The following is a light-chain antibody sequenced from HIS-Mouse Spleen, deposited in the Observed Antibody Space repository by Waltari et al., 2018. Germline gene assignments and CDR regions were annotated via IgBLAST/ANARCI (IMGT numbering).Light chain of an antibody. J-gene: IGLJ2*01. CDR3: CSYAGSSTYVV. Sequence: QSALTQPASVSGSPGQSITISCTGTSSDFGSYNLVSWYQQHPGKAPKPMIYEGSKRPSGVSNRFSGSKSGNTASLTISGLQAEDEADYYCCSYAGSSTYVVFGGGTKLTVL. CDR2: EGS. V-gene: IGLV2-23*01. CDR1: SSDFGSYNL.